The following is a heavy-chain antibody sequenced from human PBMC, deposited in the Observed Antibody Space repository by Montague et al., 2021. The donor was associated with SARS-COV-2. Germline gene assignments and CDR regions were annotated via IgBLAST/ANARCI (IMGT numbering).Heavy chain of an antibody. D-gene: IGHD1/OR15-1a*01. Sequence: SETLSLTCTVSGASISSYYWSWIRQPPGKGLECIGYIYYRGSTNYNPSLKSRASISLDTPNNQFSLKMASVTAADAAVYFCAASAWTNGYFAFWGQGSWSPSPQ. J-gene: IGHJ4*03. V-gene: IGHV4-59*08. CDR3: AASAWTNGYFAF. CDR2: IYYRGST. CDR1: GASISSYY.